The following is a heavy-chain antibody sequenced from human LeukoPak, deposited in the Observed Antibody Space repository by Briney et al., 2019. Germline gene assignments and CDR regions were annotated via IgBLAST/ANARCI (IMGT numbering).Heavy chain of an antibody. D-gene: IGHD6-13*01. J-gene: IGHJ4*02. V-gene: IGHV3-23*01. Sequence: GGSLRLSCAASGFTSSSYAMSWVRQAPGKGLEWVSAISGSGGSTYYADSVKGRFTISRDNAKNTLYLQMNSLRAEDTAIYYCAKEYSSSWYHFDFWGQGTLVTVSS. CDR3: AKEYSSSWYHFDF. CDR2: ISGSGGST. CDR1: GFTSSSYA.